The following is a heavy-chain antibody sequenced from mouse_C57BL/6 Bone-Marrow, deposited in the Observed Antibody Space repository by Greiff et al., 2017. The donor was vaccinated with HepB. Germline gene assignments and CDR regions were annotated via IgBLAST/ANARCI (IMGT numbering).Heavy chain of an antibody. CDR3: ARTPNYYGSSYWYFDV. CDR2: ILPGSGST. Sequence: QVQLQQSGAELMKPGASVKLSCKATGYTFTGYWIEWVKQRPGHGLEWIGEILPGSGSTNYNEKVKGKATFTADTSSNTAYMQLSSLTTEDSAIYYCARTPNYYGSSYWYFDVWGTGTTVTVSS. D-gene: IGHD1-1*01. V-gene: IGHV1-9*01. CDR1: GYTFTGYW. J-gene: IGHJ1*03.